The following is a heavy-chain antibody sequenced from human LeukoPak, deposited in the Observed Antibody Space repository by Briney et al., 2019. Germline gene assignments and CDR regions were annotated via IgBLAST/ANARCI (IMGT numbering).Heavy chain of an antibody. CDR2: IHFDGGIE. J-gene: IGHJ4*02. Sequence: GGSLRLSCAASGFTFSSYDMHWVRQAPGKGLEWVASIHFDGGIEYYADSVKRRFTIYRDNSKNTLYLQMNSLKTEDTAVYYCANYGSGTSDYWGRGTLVTVSS. V-gene: IGHV3-30*02. D-gene: IGHD3-10*01. CDR1: GFTFSSYD. CDR3: ANYGSGTSDY.